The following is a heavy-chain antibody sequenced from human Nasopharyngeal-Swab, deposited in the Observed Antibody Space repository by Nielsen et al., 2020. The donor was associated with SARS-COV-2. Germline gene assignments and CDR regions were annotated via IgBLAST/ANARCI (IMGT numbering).Heavy chain of an antibody. CDR3: ARVRLDYYDSSGYYSDSDWYFDL. D-gene: IGHD3-22*01. V-gene: IGHV3-33*01. J-gene: IGHJ2*01. CDR1: GFTFSSYG. Sequence: GESLKISCAASGFTFSSYGMHWVRQAPGKGLEWVAVIWYDGSNKYYADSVKGRFTISRDNSKNTLYLQMNSLRAEDTAVYYCARVRLDYYDSSGYYSDSDWYFDLWGRGTLVTVSS. CDR2: IWYDGSNK.